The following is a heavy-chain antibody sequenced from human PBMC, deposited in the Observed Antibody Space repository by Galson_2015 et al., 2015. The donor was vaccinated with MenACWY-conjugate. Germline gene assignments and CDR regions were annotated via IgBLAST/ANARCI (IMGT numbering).Heavy chain of an antibody. V-gene: IGHV3-21*01. J-gene: IGHJ3*02. CDR2: ISSSSTYI. CDR3: ARDLSYQPLLHFSETPRGAFDI. Sequence: SLRLSCAASGFTFSSYTMNWVRQAPGKGLEWVSSISSSSTYIYYADSVKGRFTISRDHANNSLCLQMNNLRSDDTALYYCARDLSYQPLLHFSETPRGAFDIWGQGTMVTVSS. D-gene: IGHD2-2*01. CDR1: GFTFSSYT.